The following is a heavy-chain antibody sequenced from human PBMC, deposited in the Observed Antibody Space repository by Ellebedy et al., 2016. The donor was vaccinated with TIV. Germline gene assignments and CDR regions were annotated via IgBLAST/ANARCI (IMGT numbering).Heavy chain of an antibody. CDR1: GFTFSSYG. CDR2: ISSSSSTI. J-gene: IGHJ4*02. CDR3: ARFYGSYCDY. V-gene: IGHV3-48*01. Sequence: GESLKISCAASGFTFSSYGMNWVRQAPGKGLEWVSYISSSSSTISYADSVKGRFTISRDNAKNSLYLQMNSLRAEDTAVYYCARFYGSYCDYWGQGTLVTGSS. D-gene: IGHD1-26*01.